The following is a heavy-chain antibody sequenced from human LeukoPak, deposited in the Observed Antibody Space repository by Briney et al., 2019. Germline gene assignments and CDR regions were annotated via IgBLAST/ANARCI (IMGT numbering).Heavy chain of an antibody. J-gene: IGHJ4*02. CDR1: GFTFSNAW. D-gene: IGHD3-22*01. CDR3: TTDSPYYYDSSAYYALFDY. V-gene: IGHV3-15*01. CDR2: IKRKTDGGTT. Sequence: KPGGSLRLSCAASGFTFSNAWMSWVRQAPGKGLEWVGRIKRKTDGGTTDYAAPVKGRFTISRDDSKYTLYLQMNSLKTEDTAVYYCTTDSPYYYDSSAYYALFDYWGQGTLVTVSS.